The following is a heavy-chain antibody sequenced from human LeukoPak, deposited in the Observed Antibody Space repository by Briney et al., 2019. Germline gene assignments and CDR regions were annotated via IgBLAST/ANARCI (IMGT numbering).Heavy chain of an antibody. CDR3: AKAARRWLQLFYFDY. J-gene: IGHJ4*02. CDR1: GFTFSSYG. Sequence: TGGSLRLSCAASGFTFSSYGMHWVRQAPGKGLEWVAFIRYDGSNKYYADSVKGRFTISRDNSKNTLNLQMNSLRAEDTAVYYCAKAARRWLQLFYFDYWGQGTLVTVSS. CDR2: IRYDGSNK. V-gene: IGHV3-30*02. D-gene: IGHD5-24*01.